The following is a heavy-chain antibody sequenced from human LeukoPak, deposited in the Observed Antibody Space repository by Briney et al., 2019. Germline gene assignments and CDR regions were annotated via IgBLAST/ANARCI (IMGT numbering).Heavy chain of an antibody. CDR3: ARAFYGGNFGKYFQH. J-gene: IGHJ1*01. V-gene: IGHV4-39*07. D-gene: IGHD4-23*01. CDR2: IYYSGST. Sequence: SETLSLTCTVSGGSISSSSYYWGWIRQPPGKGLEWIGSIYYSGSTNYNPSLKSRVTISVDTSKNQFSLKLSSVTAADTAVYYCARAFYGGNFGKYFQHWGQGTLVTVSS. CDR1: GGSISSSSYY.